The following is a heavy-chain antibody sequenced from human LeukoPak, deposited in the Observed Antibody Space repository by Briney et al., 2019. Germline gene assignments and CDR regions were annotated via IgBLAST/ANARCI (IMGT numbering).Heavy chain of an antibody. Sequence: PSETLSLTCAVYGGSFSGYYWSWIRQPPGKGLEWIGEINHSGSTNYNPSLKSRVTISVDTSKNQFSLKLSSVTAADTAVYYCAVRDYHSSSRFNWFDPWGQGTLVTVSS. CDR3: AVRDYHSSSRFNWFDP. V-gene: IGHV4-34*01. CDR2: INHSGST. J-gene: IGHJ5*02. CDR1: GGSFSGYY. D-gene: IGHD6-13*01.